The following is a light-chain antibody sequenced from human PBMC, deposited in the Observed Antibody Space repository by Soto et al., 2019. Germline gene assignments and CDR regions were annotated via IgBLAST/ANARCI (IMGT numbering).Light chain of an antibody. CDR1: QTVGTS. CDR2: VAS. CDR3: QQHNAWPLT. V-gene: IGKV3-15*01. J-gene: IGKJ4*01. Sequence: EIGLTQSPATLSVSPGERATLTCRASQTVGTSLAWYQQKPGQAPRLLIYVASTRATGVPSRFSGSGSGTEFALTISSLQSEDFAVYYCQQHNAWPLTFGGWTKVEIK.